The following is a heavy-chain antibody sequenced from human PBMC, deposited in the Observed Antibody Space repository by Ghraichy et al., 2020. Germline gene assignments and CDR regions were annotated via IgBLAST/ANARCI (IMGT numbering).Heavy chain of an antibody. Sequence: GGSLRLSCAASGFTFSSYGMHWVRQAPGKGMEWVAVISYDGSNKYYADSVKGRFTISRDNSKNTLYLQMNSLRAEDTAVYYCAKDLSSSWYATYYYYGMDVWGQGTTVTVSS. CDR3: AKDLSSSWYATYYYYGMDV. D-gene: IGHD6-13*01. V-gene: IGHV3-30*18. J-gene: IGHJ6*02. CDR2: ISYDGSNK. CDR1: GFTFSSYG.